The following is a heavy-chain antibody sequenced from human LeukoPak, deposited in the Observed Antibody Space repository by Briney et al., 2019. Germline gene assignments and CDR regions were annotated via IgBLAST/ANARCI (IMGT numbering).Heavy chain of an antibody. CDR2: ISRSGSTI. CDR1: GFTFSSYG. D-gene: IGHD6-25*01. Sequence: SGGSLRLSCAASGFTFSSYGMNWVRQAPGKGLEWVSYISRSGSTIYYADSVKGRFTISRDNAKNSLYLQMDSLRAEDTAVYYCASLPTAASYMDVWGKGTTVTVSS. V-gene: IGHV3-48*04. J-gene: IGHJ6*03. CDR3: ASLPTAASYMDV.